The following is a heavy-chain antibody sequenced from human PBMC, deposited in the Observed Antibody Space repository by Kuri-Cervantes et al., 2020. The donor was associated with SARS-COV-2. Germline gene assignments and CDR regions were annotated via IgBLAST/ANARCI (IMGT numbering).Heavy chain of an antibody. CDR3: AQRGPLEINGASLDN. CDR2: ISSSGSTM. J-gene: IGHJ4*02. Sequence: GGSLRLSCAASGFSFSSYGMSWVRQAPGKGLEYISYISSSGSTMSYADSVKGRFTISRDNAKNSLYLQVDSLRADDTAVYYCAQRGPLEINGASLDNWGQGTLVTVSS. V-gene: IGHV3-48*04. D-gene: IGHD5-24*01. CDR1: GFSFSSYG.